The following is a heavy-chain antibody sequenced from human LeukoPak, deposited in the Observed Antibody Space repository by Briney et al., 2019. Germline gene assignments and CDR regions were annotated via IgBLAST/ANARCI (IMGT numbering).Heavy chain of an antibody. CDR2: ISSSSSYI. J-gene: IGHJ4*02. V-gene: IGHV3-21*01. D-gene: IGHD6-13*01. Sequence: PGGCLRLSCAASGVTFSSDSMSWGRQGPGKGLEWVSSISSSSSYIYYADSVKGRFTISRDNAKNSLYLQMNSLRAEDTAVYYCASRAAAGDRVFDYWGQGTLVTVSS. CDR3: ASRAAAGDRVFDY. CDR1: GVTFSSDS.